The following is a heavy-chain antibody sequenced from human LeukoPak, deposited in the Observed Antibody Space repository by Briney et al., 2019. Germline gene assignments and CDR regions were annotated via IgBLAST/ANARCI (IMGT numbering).Heavy chain of an antibody. Sequence: GESLKISCKVSGYSFTKYWIVWVRQMPGKGLEYMGIIYPDDSNTRYSLSFQGQVSISADRSINTAYLQWSSLKSSDTAMYYCARHSGAGTWPWGQGTLVTVSS. CDR2: IYPDDSNT. J-gene: IGHJ5*02. D-gene: IGHD6-19*01. CDR1: GYSFTKYW. V-gene: IGHV5-51*01. CDR3: ARHSGAGTWP.